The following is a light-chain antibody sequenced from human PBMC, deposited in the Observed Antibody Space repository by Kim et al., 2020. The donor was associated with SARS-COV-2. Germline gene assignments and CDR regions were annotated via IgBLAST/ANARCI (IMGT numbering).Light chain of an antibody. J-gene: IGLJ3*02. V-gene: IGLV3-21*04. CDR3: QVWDSSSDHPSWV. Sequence: GKQARITCGGNNIGSKSVHWYQQKPGQAPVLVIYYDSDRPSGIPERFSGSNSGNTATLTISRVEAGDEADYYCQVWDSSSDHPSWVFGGGTKLTVL. CDR2: YDS. CDR1: NIGSKS.